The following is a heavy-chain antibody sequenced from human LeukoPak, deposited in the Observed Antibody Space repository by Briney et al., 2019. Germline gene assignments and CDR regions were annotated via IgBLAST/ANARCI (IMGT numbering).Heavy chain of an antibody. CDR1: GGSISSGDYY. J-gene: IGHJ4*02. V-gene: IGHV4-30-4*08. CDR3: ARELKNDYGGNYY. Sequence: PSQTLSLTYTVSGGSISSGDYYWSWIRQPPGKGLEWIGYIYYSGSTYYNPSLKSRVTISVDTSKNQFSLKLSSVTAADTAVYYCARELKNDYGGNYYWGQGTLITVSS. CDR2: IYYSGST. D-gene: IGHD4-23*01.